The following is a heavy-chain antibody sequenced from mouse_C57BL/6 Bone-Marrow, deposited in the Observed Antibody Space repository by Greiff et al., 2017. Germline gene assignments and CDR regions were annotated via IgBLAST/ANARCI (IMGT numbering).Heavy chain of an antibody. Sequence: QVQLQQSGAELARPGASVKLSCKASGYTFTSYGISWVKQRTGQGLEWIGEIYPRSGNTYYNEKFKGKATLTADKSSSTAYMELRSLTSEDSAVYFCARGGTWLAYWGQGTLVTVSA. CDR2: IYPRSGNT. J-gene: IGHJ3*01. V-gene: IGHV1-81*01. CDR1: GYTFTSYG. CDR3: ARGGTWLAY.